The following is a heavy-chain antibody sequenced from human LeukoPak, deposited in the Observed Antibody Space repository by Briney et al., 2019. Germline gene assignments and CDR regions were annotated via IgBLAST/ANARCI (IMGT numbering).Heavy chain of an antibody. D-gene: IGHD3-22*01. Sequence: GGSLTLSCTLSGFTFRTYAFRWVRHSPGEGLGWVSSTGSNGETYYTNSGEGRFTISRDNSKNAMYLQMNGLRADDTAVYYCGIRDTSDYYVFWGQGTLVTVA. CDR1: GFTFRTYA. CDR2: TGSNGET. CDR3: GIRDTSDYYVF. V-gene: IGHV3-23*01. J-gene: IGHJ4*02.